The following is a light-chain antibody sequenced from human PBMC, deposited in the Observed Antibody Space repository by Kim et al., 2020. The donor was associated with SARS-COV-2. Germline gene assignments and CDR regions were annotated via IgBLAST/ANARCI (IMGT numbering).Light chain of an antibody. Sequence: DIQMTQSPSTLSASVGDRVTITCRASQSINSWLAWYQQKPGKAPNLLIYDASSLESGVPSRFSGSGSGTEFTLTVSSLQPDDFATYYCQQYYSYSPLTFSGGTKVDIK. CDR1: QSINSW. CDR2: DAS. J-gene: IGKJ4*01. CDR3: QQYYSYSPLT. V-gene: IGKV1-5*01.